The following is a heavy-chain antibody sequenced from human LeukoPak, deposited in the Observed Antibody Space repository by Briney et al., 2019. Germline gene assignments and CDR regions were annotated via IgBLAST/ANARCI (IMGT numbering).Heavy chain of an antibody. J-gene: IGHJ5*02. Sequence: ASVKVSCKASGYTFTSYGISWVRQAPGQGLEWMGWINTYNGNTIYVQKLQGRVTMTTDISTTTAYMELRSLRSDDTAVYYCARDLVHHRLLASGYNWFDPWGQGALVTVSS. D-gene: IGHD3-9*01. CDR3: ARDLVHHRLLASGYNWFDP. CDR2: INTYNGNT. V-gene: IGHV1-18*01. CDR1: GYTFTSYG.